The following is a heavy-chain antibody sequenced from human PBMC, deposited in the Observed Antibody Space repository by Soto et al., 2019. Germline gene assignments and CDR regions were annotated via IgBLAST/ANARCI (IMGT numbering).Heavy chain of an antibody. CDR3: ARNAITPDAFDV. J-gene: IGHJ3*01. CDR2: ISYDGSNK. D-gene: IGHD2-15*01. Sequence: GGSLRLSCAASGFTFSSYGMHWVRQAPGKGLEWVAVISYDGSNKYYADSVKGRFTISRDNSKNTLYLQMNSLRAEDTAVYYCARNAITPDAFDVWGQGTMVTVSS. CDR1: GFTFSSYG. V-gene: IGHV3-30*03.